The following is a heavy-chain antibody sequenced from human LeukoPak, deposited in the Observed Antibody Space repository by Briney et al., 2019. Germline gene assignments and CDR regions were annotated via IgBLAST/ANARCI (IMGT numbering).Heavy chain of an antibody. J-gene: IGHJ4*02. D-gene: IGHD6-19*01. CDR2: ISSDGRNK. V-gene: IGHV3-30*03. CDR3: TRDRGNPSGWYGGDC. CDR1: GFTFSSYS. Sequence: GGSLRLSCAASGFTFSSYSMNWVRQAPGKGLEWVAVISSDGRNKYSADSVKGRFTISRDNSKNTLYLQMNSLRAEDTAVYYCTRDRGNPSGWYGGDCWGQGTLVTVSS.